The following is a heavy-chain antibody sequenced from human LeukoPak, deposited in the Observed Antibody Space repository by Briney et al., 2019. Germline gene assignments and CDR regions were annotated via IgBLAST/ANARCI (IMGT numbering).Heavy chain of an antibody. V-gene: IGHV3-33*01. J-gene: IGHJ4*02. D-gene: IGHD6-13*01. Sequence: PGRSLRLSCAASGFTFSSYGMHWVRQAPGKGLEWVAVIWYDGSNKYYADSVKGRFTISRDNAKNSLYLRMNSLRAEDTAVYYCARESPSSWNHWGQGTLVTVSS. CDR1: GFTFSSYG. CDR2: IWYDGSNK. CDR3: ARESPSSWNH.